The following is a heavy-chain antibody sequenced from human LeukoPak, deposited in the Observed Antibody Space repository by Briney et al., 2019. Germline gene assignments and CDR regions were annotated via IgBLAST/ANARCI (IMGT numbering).Heavy chain of an antibody. D-gene: IGHD3-16*02. V-gene: IGHV7-4-1*02. CDR3: ARALDSLGGLSLPDY. Sequence: ASVKVSCKASGYSFTNYAMNWVRQAPGQGLEFMGWIHPSTGRPSYAQGFSGRFVFSLDTSVTTTYLQISDLKADDTAVYFCARALDSLGGLSLPDYWGQGTLVTVSS. CDR1: GYSFTNYA. J-gene: IGHJ4*02. CDR2: IHPSTGRP.